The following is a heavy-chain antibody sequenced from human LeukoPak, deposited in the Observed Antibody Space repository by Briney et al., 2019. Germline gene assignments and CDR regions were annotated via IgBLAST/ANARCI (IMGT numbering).Heavy chain of an antibody. V-gene: IGHV1-69*05. CDR1: GGTFSSYA. D-gene: IGHD1-1*01. CDR3: ARDSGTTRAFDI. Sequence: EASVKVSCKASGGTFSSYAISWVRQAPGQGLEWMGGIIPIFGTANYAQKFQGRVTITTDESTSTAYMELSSLRSEDTAVYYCARDSGTTRAFDIWGQGTMVTVSS. CDR2: IIPIFGTA. J-gene: IGHJ3*02.